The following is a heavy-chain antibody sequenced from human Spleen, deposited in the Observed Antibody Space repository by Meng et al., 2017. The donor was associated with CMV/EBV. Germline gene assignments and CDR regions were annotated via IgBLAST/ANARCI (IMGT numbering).Heavy chain of an antibody. CDR2: ISSSSSYI. D-gene: IGHD3-22*01. CDR3: TRALENYYGNSGTMFFDY. CDR1: GFTFSSYS. J-gene: IGHJ4*02. V-gene: IGHV3-21*01. Sequence: GESLKISCAASGFTFSSYSMNWVRQAPGKGLEWVSSISSSSSYIYYADSVKGRFTISRDNAKNSLYLQMNSLRAEDTAVYYCTRALENYYGNSGTMFFDYWGQGSLVTVSS.